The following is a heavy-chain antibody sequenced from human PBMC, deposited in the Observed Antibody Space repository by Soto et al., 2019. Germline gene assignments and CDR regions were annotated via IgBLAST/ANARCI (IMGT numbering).Heavy chain of an antibody. Sequence: GESLKISCKDSGYSFTSYWIGWVRQMPGKGLEWMGIIYPGDSDTRYSPSFQGQVTISADKSISTAYLQWSSLKASDTAMYYCARLHINVDFDFWSGYPWGTEYFQHWGQGTLVTVYS. CDR3: ARLHINVDFDFWSGYPWGTEYFQH. D-gene: IGHD3-3*01. J-gene: IGHJ1*01. V-gene: IGHV5-51*01. CDR1: GYSFTSYW. CDR2: IYPGDSDT.